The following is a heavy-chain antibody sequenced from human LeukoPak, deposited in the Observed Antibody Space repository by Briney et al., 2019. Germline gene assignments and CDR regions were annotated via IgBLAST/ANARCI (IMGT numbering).Heavy chain of an antibody. D-gene: IGHD3-10*01. Sequence: PSETLSLTCVVYSGSFSGYFWSWIRQPPGKGLEWIGEINRSGSTNYNPSLKSRVTISVDTSKNQFSLKLSSVTAADTAVYYCARGRSGGDWFDSWGQGTLVTVSS. V-gene: IGHV4-34*01. CDR1: SGSFSGYF. CDR2: INRSGST. CDR3: ARGRSGGDWFDS. J-gene: IGHJ5*01.